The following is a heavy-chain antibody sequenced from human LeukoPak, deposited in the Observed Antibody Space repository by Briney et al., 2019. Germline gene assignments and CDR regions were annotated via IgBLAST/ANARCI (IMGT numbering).Heavy chain of an antibody. V-gene: IGHV4-59*01. Sequence: SETLSLTCTVSGGSISGFYWSWIRQPPGKGLEWIGYIYYSGSTNYNPSLKSRVTISVDTSKNQFSLKLSSVTAADTAVYYCARGHSSGYYDYWGQGTLVTVSS. CDR2: IYYSGST. D-gene: IGHD3-22*01. CDR1: GGSISGFY. CDR3: ARGHSSGYYDY. J-gene: IGHJ4*02.